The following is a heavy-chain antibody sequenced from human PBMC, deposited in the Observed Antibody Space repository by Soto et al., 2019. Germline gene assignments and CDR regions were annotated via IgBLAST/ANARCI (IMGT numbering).Heavy chain of an antibody. CDR2: FSNSGST. V-gene: IGHV4-59*01. CDR1: GDSIRSYH. CDR3: ARQYYYDSSGLDY. Sequence: SETLSLTCTVSGDSIRSYHWTWVRQPPGKGLEWIGYFSNSGSTSYNPFLKSRVTISLDTSNNQLSLKLSSVTTADTAVYYCARQYYYDSSGLDYWGQGTLVTVSS. J-gene: IGHJ4*02. D-gene: IGHD3-22*01.